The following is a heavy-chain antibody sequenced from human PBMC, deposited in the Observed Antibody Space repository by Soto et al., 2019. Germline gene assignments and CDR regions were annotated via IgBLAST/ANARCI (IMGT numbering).Heavy chain of an antibody. CDR3: AKDRSLTVYAPIDY. J-gene: IGHJ4*01. V-gene: IGHV3-23*01. D-gene: IGHD2-8*01. CDR2: ISGSGGST. CDR1: GFTFSSYA. Sequence: HPGGSLRLSCAASGFTFSSYAMSWVRQAPGKGLEWVSAISGSGGSTYYSDSVKGRFTISRDNSTNTLSLQMNSLRAEDTAVYYCAKDRSLTVYAPIDYWGHGTLVTVSS.